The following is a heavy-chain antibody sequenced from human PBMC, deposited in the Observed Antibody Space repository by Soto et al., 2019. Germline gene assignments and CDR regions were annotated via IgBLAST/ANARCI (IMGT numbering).Heavy chain of an antibody. V-gene: IGHV3-53*01. CDR3: ARVVVSSGYYDY. J-gene: IGHJ4*02. D-gene: IGHD3-22*01. CDR2: IYSGGST. CDR1: GFTVSSNY. Sequence: PGVSLRLSCAASGFTVSSNYMSWVRQAPGKGLEWVSVIYSGGSTYYADSVKGRFTISRDNSKNTLYLQMNSLRAEDTAVYYCARVVVSSGYYDYWGQGTLVTVSS.